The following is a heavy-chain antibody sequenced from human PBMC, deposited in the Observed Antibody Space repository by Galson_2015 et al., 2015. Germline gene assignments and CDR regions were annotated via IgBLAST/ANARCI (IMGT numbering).Heavy chain of an antibody. CDR2: ISWNGGSI. J-gene: IGHJ4*02. CDR3: ARGGYSSSWYSFDY. V-gene: IGHV3-9*01. CDR1: GFNFDDYA. Sequence: SLRLSCAASGFNFDDYAMHWVRQAPGKGLEWVSRISWNGGSIGYADSVKGRFAISRDNAKNSLYLQMNSLRAEDTALYYCARGGYSSSWYSFDYWGQGTLVTVSS. D-gene: IGHD6-13*01.